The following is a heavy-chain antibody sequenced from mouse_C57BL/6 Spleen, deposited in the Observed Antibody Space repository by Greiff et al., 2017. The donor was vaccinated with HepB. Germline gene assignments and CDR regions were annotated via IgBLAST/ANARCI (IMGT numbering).Heavy chain of an antibody. CDR3: AHGSSFFDY. V-gene: IGHV1-81*01. Sequence: VQLQQSGAELARPGASVKLSCKASGYTFPSYGISWVKQSTGQGLEWIGEIYPRSGNTYYNEKFKGKATLTADKASSTAYMELRSLTSEDSAVYFCAHGSSFFDYWGQGTTLTVSS. D-gene: IGHD1-1*01. CDR2: IYPRSGNT. J-gene: IGHJ2*01. CDR1: GYTFPSYG.